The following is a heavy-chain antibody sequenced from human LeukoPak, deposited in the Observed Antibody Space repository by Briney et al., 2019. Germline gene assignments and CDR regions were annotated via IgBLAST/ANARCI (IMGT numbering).Heavy chain of an antibody. D-gene: IGHD6-13*01. V-gene: IGHV4-31*03. CDR3: ARDGSSSWYIDVGWFDP. J-gene: IGHJ5*02. CDR2: IYYSGST. Sequence: PSETLSLTCTVSGGSISIGGYYWSWIRQHPGKGLEWIGYIYYSGSTYYNPSLKSRVTISVDTSKNQFSLKLSSVTAADTAVYYCARDGSSSWYIDVGWFDPWGQGTLVTVSS. CDR1: GGSISIGGYY.